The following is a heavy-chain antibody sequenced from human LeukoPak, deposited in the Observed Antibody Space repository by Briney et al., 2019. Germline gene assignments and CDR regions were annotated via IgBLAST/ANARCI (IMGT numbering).Heavy chain of an antibody. CDR2: ISGSGGRT. J-gene: IGHJ6*03. D-gene: IGHD2-2*01. CDR1: GFTFSRYA. Sequence: PGGSLRLSCAASGFTFSRYAMSWVRQAPGKGVEGVSAISGSGGRTYYADSGKGRFTISRDNSKKTLYLQMTSLRAEDTAVYYCAKEGCSIVVVPAARGMDVWGKGTTVTVSS. V-gene: IGHV3-23*01. CDR3: AKEGCSIVVVPAARGMDV.